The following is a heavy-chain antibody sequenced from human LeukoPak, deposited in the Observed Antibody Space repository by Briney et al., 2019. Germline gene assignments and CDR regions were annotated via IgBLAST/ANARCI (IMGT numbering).Heavy chain of an antibody. CDR2: IIPIFGTA. J-gene: IGHJ6*04. Sequence: ASVKVSCKASGGTFSSYAISWVRQAPGQGLEWMGGIIPIFGTANYAQKFQGRVTITADESTSTAYMEPSSLRSEDTAVYYCAREPYGSGSPDVWGKGTTVTVSS. V-gene: IGHV1-69*01. CDR3: AREPYGSGSPDV. D-gene: IGHD3-10*01. CDR1: GGTFSSYA.